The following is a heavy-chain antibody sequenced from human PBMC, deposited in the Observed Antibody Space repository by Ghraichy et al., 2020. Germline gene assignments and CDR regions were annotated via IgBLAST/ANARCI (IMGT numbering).Heavy chain of an antibody. Sequence: GALRLSCAASGFSFNTYAMNWVRQAPGKGLQWVSGFSGSGGSTYYTDSVKGRFTISRDNSKNTLYLQMNSLRAEDTAVYYCAKDRAVVRGSFDVWGQGTMVTVSS. D-gene: IGHD3-10*01. CDR2: FSGSGGST. CDR3: AKDRAVVRGSFDV. V-gene: IGHV3-23*01. CDR1: GFSFNTYA. J-gene: IGHJ3*01.